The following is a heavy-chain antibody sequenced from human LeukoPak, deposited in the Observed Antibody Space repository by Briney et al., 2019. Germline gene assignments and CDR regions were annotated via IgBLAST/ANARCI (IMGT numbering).Heavy chain of an antibody. Sequence: PSETLSLTCTVSGGSISSGDYYWSWIRQPPGKGLGWIGYIYYSGSTYYNPSLKSRVTISVDTSKNQFSLKLSSVTAADTAVYYCARLSDYGGNSYDFDYWGQGTLVTVSS. V-gene: IGHV4-30-4*02. CDR1: GGSISSGDYY. J-gene: IGHJ4*02. D-gene: IGHD4-23*01. CDR2: IYYSGST. CDR3: ARLSDYGGNSYDFDY.